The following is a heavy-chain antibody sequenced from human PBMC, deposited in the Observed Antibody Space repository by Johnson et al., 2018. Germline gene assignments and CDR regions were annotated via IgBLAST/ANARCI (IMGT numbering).Heavy chain of an antibody. Sequence: VQLVQSGAEVKKPGESLKISCKGSGYRFTNYWIGWVRQMPGKGLEWMGIIYPGDSDIRYSPSFQGQVTISVDKSISTAYLQWSSLKALDTAMYYCARLGWQTAYCNTSSCLGCDIWGQGTMVTVSS. CDR1: GYRFTNYW. CDR3: ARLGWQTAYCNTSSCLGCDI. CDR2: IYPGDSDI. D-gene: IGHD2-2*01. V-gene: IGHV5-51*03. J-gene: IGHJ3*02.